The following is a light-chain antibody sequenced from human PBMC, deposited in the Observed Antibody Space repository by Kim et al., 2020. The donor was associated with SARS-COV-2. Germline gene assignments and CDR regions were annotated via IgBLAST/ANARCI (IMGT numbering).Light chain of an antibody. CDR1: SGHANSA. CDR2: VNVAGRH. CDR3: QTWGPGIRV. Sequence: CTLASGHANSAIARHQQRPGKGRRYLMKVNVAGRHSKGDGIPDRFSGSSSGAERYLTISSLQSDDEADYYCQTWGPGIRVFGGGTKVTVL. J-gene: IGLJ3*02. V-gene: IGLV4-69*01.